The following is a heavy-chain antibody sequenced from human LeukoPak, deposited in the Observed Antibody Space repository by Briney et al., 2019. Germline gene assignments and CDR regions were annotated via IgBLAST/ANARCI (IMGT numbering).Heavy chain of an antibody. V-gene: IGHV3-30-3*01. Sequence: GGSLRLSCAASGFTFSSYAMHWVRQAPGKGLEWVAVISYDGSNKYYADSVKGRFTISRDNSKNTLYLQMNSLRAEDTAVYYCARGYCSSTSCYTGYYYYMDVWGKGTTVTVSS. CDR2: ISYDGSNK. D-gene: IGHD2-2*02. CDR1: GFTFSSYA. CDR3: ARGYCSSTSCYTGYYYYMDV. J-gene: IGHJ6*03.